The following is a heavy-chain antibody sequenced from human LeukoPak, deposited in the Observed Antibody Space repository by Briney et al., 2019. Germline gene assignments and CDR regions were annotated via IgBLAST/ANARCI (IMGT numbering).Heavy chain of an antibody. CDR1: GYTFTSYG. Sequence: ASVKVSCKASGYTFTSYGIGWVRQAPGQGLEWVGWISAYNGNTNYAQNLQGRVTMTTDTSTSTAYMELRSLRSDDTAVYYCARERLAALNWFGPWGQGTLVTVSS. CDR3: ARERLAALNWFGP. D-gene: IGHD6-13*01. V-gene: IGHV1-18*01. J-gene: IGHJ5*02. CDR2: ISAYNGNT.